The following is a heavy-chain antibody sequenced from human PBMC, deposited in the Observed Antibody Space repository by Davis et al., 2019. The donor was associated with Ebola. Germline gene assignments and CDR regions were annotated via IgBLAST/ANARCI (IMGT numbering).Heavy chain of an antibody. CDR1: GYTFTGYY. J-gene: IGHJ3*02. Sequence: SVKVSCKASGYTFTGYYMHWVRQAPGQGLEWMGGIIPIFGTANYAQKFQGRVTITADESTSTAYMELSSLRSEDTAVYYCASTWLRDAFDIWGQGTMVTVSS. V-gene: IGHV1-69*13. CDR3: ASTWLRDAFDI. CDR2: IIPIFGTA. D-gene: IGHD5-12*01.